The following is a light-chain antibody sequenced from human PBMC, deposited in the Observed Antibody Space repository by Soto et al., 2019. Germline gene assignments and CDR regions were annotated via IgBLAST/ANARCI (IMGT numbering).Light chain of an antibody. CDR2: KAS. Sequence: DIQMTQSPSTLSASVGDRVTITCRASQSISNWLAWYQQKPGKAPNLLIYKASSLESGVPSRFSGSGSGTEFTLTISSLQPDDFAAYYCQQSNTYSPMYTFGQGTKLEIK. V-gene: IGKV1-5*03. CDR3: QQSNTYSPMYT. J-gene: IGKJ2*01. CDR1: QSISNW.